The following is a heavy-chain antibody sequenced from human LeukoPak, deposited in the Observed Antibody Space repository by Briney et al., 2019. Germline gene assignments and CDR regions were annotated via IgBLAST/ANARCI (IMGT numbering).Heavy chain of an antibody. CDR2: IYYSGST. J-gene: IGHJ4*02. V-gene: IGHV4-39*01. CDR1: GGSISSSSYY. Sequence: PSETLSLTCTVSGGSISSSSYYWGWIRQPPGKGLEWIGSIYYSGSTYYNPSLKSRVTISVDTSKNQFSLKLSSVTAADTAVYYCASIAFSRGYSSSYYFDYWGQGTLVTVSS. CDR3: ASIAFSRGYSSSYYFDY. D-gene: IGHD6-6*01.